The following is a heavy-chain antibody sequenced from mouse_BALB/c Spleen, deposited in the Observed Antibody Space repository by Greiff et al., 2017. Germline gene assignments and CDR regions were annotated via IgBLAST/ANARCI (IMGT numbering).Heavy chain of an antibody. CDR3: TNPWDAGFAY. CDR1: GFTFSSYT. Sequence: EVKLMESGGGLVKPGGSLKLSCAASGFTFSSYTMSWVRQTPEKRLEWVATISSGGSYTYYPDSVKGRFTISRDNAKNTLYLQMSSLKSEDTAMYYCTNPWDAGFAYWGQGTLVTVSA. D-gene: IGHD4-1*01. CDR2: ISSGGSYT. J-gene: IGHJ3*01. V-gene: IGHV5-6-4*01.